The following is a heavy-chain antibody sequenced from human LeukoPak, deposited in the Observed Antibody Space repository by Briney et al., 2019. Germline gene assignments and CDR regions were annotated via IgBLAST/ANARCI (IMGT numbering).Heavy chain of an antibody. Sequence: ASVKVSRKASGYTFTSYGISWVRQAPGQGLEWMGWISAYNGNTNYAQKLQGRVTMTTDTSTSTAYMELRSLRSDDTAVYYCARVTIQLWYNDYWGQGTLVTVSS. V-gene: IGHV1-18*01. CDR3: ARVTIQLWYNDY. J-gene: IGHJ4*02. CDR2: ISAYNGNT. D-gene: IGHD5-18*01. CDR1: GYTFTSYG.